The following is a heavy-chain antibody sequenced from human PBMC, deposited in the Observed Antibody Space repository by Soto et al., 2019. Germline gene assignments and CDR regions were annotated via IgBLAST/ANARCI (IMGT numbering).Heavy chain of an antibody. J-gene: IGHJ4*02. CDR2: INQDGGGT. CDR3: ARYFRGIGRYFFDY. V-gene: IGHV3-7*03. D-gene: IGHD3-3*02. Sequence: PGGSLRLSCVASGFTFISSFMGWVRQAPGKGLEWVANINQDGGGTYYGDSVEGRFTISRDNAKDSLYLQMNSLRGEDTAVYYCARYFRGIGRYFFDYWGQGTLVTVSS. CDR1: GFTFISSF.